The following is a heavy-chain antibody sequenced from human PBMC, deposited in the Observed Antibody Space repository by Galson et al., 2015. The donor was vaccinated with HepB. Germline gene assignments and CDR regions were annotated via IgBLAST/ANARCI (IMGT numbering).Heavy chain of an antibody. Sequence: SVKVSCKASGYTFTSYAMHWVRQAPGQRLEWMGWINAGNGNTKYSQKFQGRVTITRDTSASTAYMELSSLRSEDTAVYYCARDRGAYYYDSSGYPTPPGYWGQGTLVTVSS. J-gene: IGHJ4*02. CDR2: INAGNGNT. CDR1: GYTFTSYA. V-gene: IGHV1-3*01. D-gene: IGHD3-22*01. CDR3: ARDRGAYYYDSSGYPTPPGY.